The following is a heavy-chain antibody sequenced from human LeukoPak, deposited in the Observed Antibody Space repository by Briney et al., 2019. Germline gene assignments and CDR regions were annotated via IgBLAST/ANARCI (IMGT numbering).Heavy chain of an antibody. V-gene: IGHV4-59*07. CDR1: VGSISIYY. CDR3: ARGAENQLLTWFDP. J-gene: IGHJ5*02. Sequence: SDTLSLTCTVSVGSISIYYWSWVRQSPGKGLEWIRHIYYSGSTKYNPSLKSRVTISADTSKNQFSLKLNFVTAADTAVYYCARGAENQLLTWFDPWGQGTLVTVSP. CDR2: IYYSGST. D-gene: IGHD2-2*01.